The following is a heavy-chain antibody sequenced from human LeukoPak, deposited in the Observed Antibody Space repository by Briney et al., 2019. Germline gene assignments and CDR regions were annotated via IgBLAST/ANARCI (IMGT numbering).Heavy chain of an antibody. D-gene: IGHD2-15*01. V-gene: IGHV4-38-2*02. CDR3: ARDRDRRGVVPTANFDY. Sequence: SETLSLTCTVSGYSISSGYYWGWIRQPPGKGLEWIGSIYHSGSTYYNPSLKSRVTISVDTSKNQFSLKLSSVTAADTAVYYCARDRDRRGVVPTANFDYWGQGTLVTVSS. J-gene: IGHJ4*02. CDR2: IYHSGST. CDR1: GYSISSGYY.